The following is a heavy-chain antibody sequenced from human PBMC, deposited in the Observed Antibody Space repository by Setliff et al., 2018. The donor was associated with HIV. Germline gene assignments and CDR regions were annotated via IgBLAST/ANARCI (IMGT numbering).Heavy chain of an antibody. J-gene: IGHJ6*03. CDR1: GGSISSSSYY. D-gene: IGHD3-9*01. CDR2: IYYSGST. Sequence: SETLSLTCTVSGGSISSSSYYWGWIRQPPGKGLEWIGSIYYSGSTYYNPSLKSRLTISVDTPKNQFSLKLSSVTAAGTAVYYCASHQHNFTGYYYYYYYMAVWGRGTMVTVSS. V-gene: IGHV4-39*07. CDR3: ASHQHNFTGYYYYYYYMAV.